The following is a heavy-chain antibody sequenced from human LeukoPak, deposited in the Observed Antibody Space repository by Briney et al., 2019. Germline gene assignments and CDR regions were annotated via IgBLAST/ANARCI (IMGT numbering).Heavy chain of an antibody. CDR3: AKYGDSWYFDL. J-gene: IGHJ2*01. Sequence: RSETLSLTCTVSGGSITGYYWSWIRQPPGKGLEWIGYIYYSGNTYYNPSLKSRVTMPVDTSKNQLSLKLSSVTAADTAVYYCAKYGDSWYFDLWGRGTLVTVSS. CDR2: IYYSGNT. V-gene: IGHV4-59*08. CDR1: GGSITGYY. D-gene: IGHD4-17*01.